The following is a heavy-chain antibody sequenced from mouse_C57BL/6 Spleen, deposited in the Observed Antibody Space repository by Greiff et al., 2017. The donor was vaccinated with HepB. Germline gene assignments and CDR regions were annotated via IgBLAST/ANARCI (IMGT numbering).Heavy chain of an antibody. V-gene: IGHV1-26*01. D-gene: IGHD2-5*01. CDR3: ASVYSTPYYFDY. CDR2: INPNNGGT. CDR1: GYTFTDYY. J-gene: IGHJ2*01. Sequence: VQLQQSGPELVKPGASVKISCKASGYTFTDYYMNWVKQSHGKSLEWIGDINPNNGGTSYNQKFKGKATLTVDKSSSTAYMELRSLTSEDSAVYYCASVYSTPYYFDYWGQGTTLTVSS.